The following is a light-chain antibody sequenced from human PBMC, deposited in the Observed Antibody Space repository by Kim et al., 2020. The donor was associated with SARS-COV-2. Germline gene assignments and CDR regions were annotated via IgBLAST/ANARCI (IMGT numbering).Light chain of an antibody. Sequence: EIVLTQSPGTLSLSPGERGTLSCRASQNVSSSYLAWYQQKPGQAPRLLIYAASKRAIGIPDRFRGSGSGTDFTLTISRLEPEDFAVYYCQHYDSSPPRYTFGQGTKLEI. CDR2: AAS. CDR3: QHYDSSPPRYT. V-gene: IGKV3-20*01. J-gene: IGKJ2*01. CDR1: QNVSSSY.